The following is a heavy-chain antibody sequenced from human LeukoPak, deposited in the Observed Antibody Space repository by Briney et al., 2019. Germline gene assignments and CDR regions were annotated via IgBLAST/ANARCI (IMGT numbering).Heavy chain of an antibody. CDR2: IRYDGADK. CDR1: GVTFSDYS. Sequence: GGSLRLSCAASGVTFSDYSMHWVRQAPGTGLEWVAFIRYDGADKYYADSVKGRFAVSRDNSKNTMYLQMHSLGAEDTAVYYCATMSLVTGAFDIWGQGTMVTVSS. D-gene: IGHD3-10*02. CDR3: ATMSLVTGAFDI. V-gene: IGHV3-30*02. J-gene: IGHJ3*02.